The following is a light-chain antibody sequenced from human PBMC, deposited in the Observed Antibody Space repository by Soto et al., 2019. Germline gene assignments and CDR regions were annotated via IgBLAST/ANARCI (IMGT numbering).Light chain of an antibody. CDR1: QSVSSSY. J-gene: IGKJ5*01. V-gene: IGKV3D-20*02. CDR2: GAS. Sequence: EIVLTQSPGTLSLSPGERATLSCRASQSVSSSYLAWYQQIPGQAPRLLIYGASSRATGIPDRFSGSGSGTDFTLTISRLEPEDFAVYYCQQRSNWPITFGQGTRLEI. CDR3: QQRSNWPIT.